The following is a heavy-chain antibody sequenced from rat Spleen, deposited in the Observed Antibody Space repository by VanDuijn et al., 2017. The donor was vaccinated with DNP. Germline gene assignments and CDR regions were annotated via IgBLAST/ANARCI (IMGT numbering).Heavy chain of an antibody. Sequence: EVQLVESGGGLVQPGRSLKLSCAASGFTFSDYNMAWVRQAPKKGLEWVATISYDGSSTYYRDSVKGRFTISRDNAKSTLYLQMDSLRSEDTATYYRARPYSSYIYWYFDFVGPGTMVTVAA. CDR3: ARPYSSYIYWYFDF. V-gene: IGHV5-7*01. CDR1: GFTFSDYN. D-gene: IGHD1-2*01. CDR2: ISYDGSST. J-gene: IGHJ1*01.